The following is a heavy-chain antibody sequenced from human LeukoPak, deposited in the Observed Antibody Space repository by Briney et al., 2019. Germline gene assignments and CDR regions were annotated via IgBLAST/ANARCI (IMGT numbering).Heavy chain of an antibody. Sequence: SETLSLTCAVYGVSLRGYYWSWIRQSPEKGLEWIGEISHEGDSIYNPSLKSRLTLSVDMSKDQFSLKLRSVTAADTAVYYCARGRNYVSDFYFDVWGKGTTVIVSS. CDR2: ISHEGDS. J-gene: IGHJ6*03. D-gene: IGHD1-7*01. CDR1: GVSLRGYY. CDR3: ARGRNYVSDFYFDV. V-gene: IGHV4-34*01.